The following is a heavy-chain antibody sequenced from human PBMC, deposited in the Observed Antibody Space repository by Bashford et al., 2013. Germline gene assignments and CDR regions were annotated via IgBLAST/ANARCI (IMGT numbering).Heavy chain of an antibody. D-gene: IGHD6-6*01. Sequence: WVRQMPGKGLEWMGNIYPGDSATKYSPSFQGQVTISADKSISTAYLQWSSLKASDTAMYYCARQHSPDSSSSLYWGQGTLVTVSS. V-gene: IGHV5-51*01. CDR2: IYPGDSAT. CDR3: ARQHSPDSSSSLY. J-gene: IGHJ4*02.